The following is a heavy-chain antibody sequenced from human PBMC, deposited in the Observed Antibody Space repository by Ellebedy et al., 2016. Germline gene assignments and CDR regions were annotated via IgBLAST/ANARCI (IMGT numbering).Heavy chain of an antibody. J-gene: IGHJ6*02. CDR3: ARDPFITMVRGVPRFYYGMDV. CDR2: IIPILSIT. D-gene: IGHD3-10*01. V-gene: IGHV1-69*04. CDR1: GGTFSSYA. Sequence: ASVKVSCKASGGTFSSYAISWVRQAPGQGLEWMGRIIPILSITNYAQKFQGRVTITADKSTSTAYMELSSLRSEDTAIYYCARDPFITMVRGVPRFYYGMDVWGQGTTVPVSS.